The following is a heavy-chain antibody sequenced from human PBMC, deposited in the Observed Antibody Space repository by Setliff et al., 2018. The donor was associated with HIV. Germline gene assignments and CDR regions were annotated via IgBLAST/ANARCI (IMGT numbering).Heavy chain of an antibody. Sequence: SETLSLTCAVYGGSLSGYHWTWIRQPPGKGLEWIGEVSPIGETSYNQSLKDRVAMSVDTSENQFSLTLSSVTAADTAVYYCASPRSLLVWYDAFDIWGQGTMVTVSS. V-gene: IGHV4-34*01. CDR1: GGSLSGYH. CDR3: ASPRSLLVWYDAFDI. D-gene: IGHD3-16*01. CDR2: VSPIGET. J-gene: IGHJ3*02.